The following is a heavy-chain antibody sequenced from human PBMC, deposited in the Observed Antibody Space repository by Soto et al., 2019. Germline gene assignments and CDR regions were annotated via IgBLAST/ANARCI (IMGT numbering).Heavy chain of an antibody. D-gene: IGHD3-16*02. CDR1: GFTFSSYA. CDR2: ISGSGGST. V-gene: IGHV3-23*01. J-gene: IGHJ4*02. CDR3: AKEGILSNYFDY. Sequence: EVQLLESGGGLVQPGGSLRLSCAASGFTFSSYAMSWVRQAPGKGLEWVSAISGSGGSTYYADSVKGRFTISRDNSKKTLDLQMNSLRAEDTAVYYCAKEGILSNYFDYWGQGTLVTVSS.